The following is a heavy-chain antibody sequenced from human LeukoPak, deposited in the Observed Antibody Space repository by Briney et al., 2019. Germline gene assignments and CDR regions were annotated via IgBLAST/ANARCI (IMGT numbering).Heavy chain of an antibody. CDR3: AKAWRAFDY. D-gene: IGHD1-1*01. CDR2: ISYDGSNK. CDR1: GFTFSSYG. Sequence: PRRSLRLSCAASGFTFSSYGMHWVRQAPGKGLEWVAVISYDGSNKYYADSVKGRFTISRDNSKNTLYLQMNSLRAEDTAVYYCAKAWRAFDYWGQGTLVTLSS. V-gene: IGHV3-30*18. J-gene: IGHJ4*02.